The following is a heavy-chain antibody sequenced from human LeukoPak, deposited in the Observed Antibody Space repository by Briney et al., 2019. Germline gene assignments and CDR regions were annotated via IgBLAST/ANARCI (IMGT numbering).Heavy chain of an antibody. CDR2: IIPIFGTA. V-gene: IGHV1-69*01. Sequence: SVKVSCKASGGTFSSYAISWVRQAPGQGPEWMGGIIPIFGTANYAQKFQGRVTITADESTSTAYMELSSLRSEDTAVYYCARDSSSSSAFDIWGQGTMVTVSS. CDR1: GGTFSSYA. CDR3: ARDSSSSSAFDI. D-gene: IGHD6-13*01. J-gene: IGHJ3*02.